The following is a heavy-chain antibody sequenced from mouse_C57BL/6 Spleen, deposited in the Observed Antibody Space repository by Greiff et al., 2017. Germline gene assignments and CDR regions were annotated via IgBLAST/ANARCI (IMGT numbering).Heavy chain of an antibody. Sequence: VQLQQSGPELVKPGASVKISCKASGYSFTGYFMNWVMQSHGKSLEWIGRINPYNGDTFYNQKFKGKATLTVDKSSSTAHMELRSLTSEDSAVYYCAIFDCGSSYYAMGYWGQRTSVTASS. CDR3: AIFDCGSSYYAMGY. J-gene: IGHJ4*01. CDR1: GYSFTGYF. CDR2: INPYNGDT. V-gene: IGHV1-20*01. D-gene: IGHD1-1*01.